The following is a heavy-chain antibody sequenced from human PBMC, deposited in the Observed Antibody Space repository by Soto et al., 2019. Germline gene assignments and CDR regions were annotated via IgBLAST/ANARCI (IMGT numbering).Heavy chain of an antibody. D-gene: IGHD6-13*01. CDR1: GVTFSNAW. J-gene: IGHJ3*02. V-gene: IGHV3-15*07. CDR2: IKSKTDGGTT. CDR3: TTDWSYSSSYVDAFDI. Sequence: GGSLRLSCAASGVTFSNAWMNWVRQAPGKGLEWVGRIKSKTDGGTTDYAAPAKGRFTISRDDSKNTLYLQMNSLKTEDTAVYYCTTDWSYSSSYVDAFDIWGQGTMVTVSS.